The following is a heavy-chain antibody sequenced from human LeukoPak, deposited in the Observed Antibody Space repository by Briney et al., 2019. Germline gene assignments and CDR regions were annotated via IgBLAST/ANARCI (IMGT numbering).Heavy chain of an antibody. Sequence: GGTLRLSCAASKFTFSTYWTTWVRHARGKGLEWGAIISQDGSVKHYVDSVKDRFTISRDNAKNSLYLQMNSLRAEDTAVYYCTRGNWQPTWYFDLWGRGALVTVSS. J-gene: IGHJ2*01. V-gene: IGHV3-7*01. D-gene: IGHD1-1*01. CDR3: TRGNWQPTWYFDL. CDR1: KFTFSTYW. CDR2: ISQDGSVK.